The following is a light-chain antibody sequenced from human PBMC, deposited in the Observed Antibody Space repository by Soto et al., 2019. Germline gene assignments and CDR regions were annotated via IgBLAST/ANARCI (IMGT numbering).Light chain of an antibody. CDR2: AAS. CDR3: QQSYSTPWT. J-gene: IGKJ1*01. Sequence: PSSLSASLGDRVTITCRASQSISSYLNWYQQKPGKAPKLLIYAASSLQIGVPSRFSGSGSGTDFTLTISSLQPEHFATYYCQQSYSTPWTFGQGTKVDIK. CDR1: QSISSY. V-gene: IGKV1-39*01.